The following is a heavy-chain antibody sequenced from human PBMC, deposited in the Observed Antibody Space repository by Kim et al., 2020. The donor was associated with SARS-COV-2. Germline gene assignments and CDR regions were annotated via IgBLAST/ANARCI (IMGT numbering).Heavy chain of an antibody. CDR1: GFTFSSYG. Sequence: GGSLRLSCAASGFTFSSYGMHWVRQAPGEGLEWVAVISYDGSNKYYADSVKGRFTISRDNSKNTLYLQMNSLRAEDTAVYYCAKVSIFTGDDFWSGYPLGYWGQGTLVTVSS. CDR3: AKVSIFTGDDFWSGYPLGY. CDR2: ISYDGSNK. V-gene: IGHV3-30*18. J-gene: IGHJ4*02. D-gene: IGHD3-3*01.